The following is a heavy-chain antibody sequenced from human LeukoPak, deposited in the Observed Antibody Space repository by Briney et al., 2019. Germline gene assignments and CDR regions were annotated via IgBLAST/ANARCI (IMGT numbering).Heavy chain of an antibody. D-gene: IGHD1-1*01. V-gene: IGHV3-33*01. Sequence: PGGSLRLSCAPSGFSFSSYGMHWVRQAPGKGLEWVAVIWSDGGGKYYADSVKGRFTISRDNSKNTLYLQMDSLRAEDTAVYYCARDRTASHFPDYWGQGTLVTVSS. CDR2: IWSDGGGK. J-gene: IGHJ4*02. CDR3: ARDRTASHFPDY. CDR1: GFSFSSYG.